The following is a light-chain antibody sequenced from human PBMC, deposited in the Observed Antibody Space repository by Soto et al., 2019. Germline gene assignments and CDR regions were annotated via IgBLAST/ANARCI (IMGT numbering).Light chain of an antibody. V-gene: IGKV1-5*01. CDR2: DAS. CDR1: QSISSW. CDR3: QQYNSYPWT. Sequence: DIQMTQSPSTLSASVGDRVTITCRASQSISSWLAWYQQKPGKAPKLLIYDASSLESGVPSRFSGSGSGTDFTLTITSLQPDDFATYDCQQYNSYPWTRSQGTKVEIK. J-gene: IGKJ1*01.